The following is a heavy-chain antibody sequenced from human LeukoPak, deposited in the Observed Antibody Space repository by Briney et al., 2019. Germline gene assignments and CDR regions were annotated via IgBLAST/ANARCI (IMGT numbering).Heavy chain of an antibody. J-gene: IGHJ3*01. V-gene: IGHV4-39*01. CDR1: GGSISSSYYY. CDR2: IYYSGST. Sequence: SETLSLTCTVSGGSISSSYYYWGWIRQPPGKGLEWIASIYYSGSTYYNPSLKSRVTISVDTSKNQFSLKLTSVTAADTAVYYCASVMSILASDVWGQGTMVAVSS. CDR3: ASVMSILASDV. D-gene: IGHD6-6*01.